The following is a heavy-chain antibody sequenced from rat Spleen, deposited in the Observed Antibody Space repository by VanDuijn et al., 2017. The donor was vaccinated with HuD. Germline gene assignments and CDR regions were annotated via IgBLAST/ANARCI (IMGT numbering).Heavy chain of an antibody. D-gene: IGHD1-4*01. V-gene: IGHV5-58*01. J-gene: IGHJ1*01. CDR3: TRARGYNNYWYFDF. CDR2: INTAGGST. CDR1: GFTFSSFW. Sequence: EVQLVETGGGLVQPGRSLKLSCVASGFTFSSFWMYWNRQAPGKGLEWVSSINTAGGSTSYPDSVKGRFTISRDNAKSTLYLQMNSLRSEDTATYYCTRARGYNNYWYFDFWGPGTMVTVSS.